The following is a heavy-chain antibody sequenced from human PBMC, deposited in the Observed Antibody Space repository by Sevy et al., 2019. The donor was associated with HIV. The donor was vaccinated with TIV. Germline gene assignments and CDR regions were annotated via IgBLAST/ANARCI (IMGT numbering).Heavy chain of an antibody. J-gene: IGHJ3*02. CDR2: IIPIFGTP. CDR1: GDTFSTYG. CDR3: AREGGVATTGDHDGFDI. V-gene: IGHV1-69*13. D-gene: IGHD7-27*01. Sequence: ASVKVSCKASGDTFSTYGLSWVRQAPGQGLEWMGGIIPIFGTPNYAQKFQGRVTITADESASTAYMELSSLRSEDTALYYCAREGGVATTGDHDGFDIWGHGTLVTVPS.